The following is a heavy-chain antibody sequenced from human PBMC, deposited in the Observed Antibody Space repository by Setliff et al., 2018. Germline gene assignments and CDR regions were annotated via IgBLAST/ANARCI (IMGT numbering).Heavy chain of an antibody. CDR2: IIPTFGTA. J-gene: IGHJ6*03. CDR1: GGIFSRYV. CDR3: AGGQPLVRKYYYYMDV. Sequence: SVKVSCKASGGIFSRYVISWVRQAPGQGLGWMGGIIPTFGTANYAQKFQGRITITADESTSTAYMELSSLGSEDTAVYYCAGGQPLVRKYYYYMDVWGKGTTVTVSS. D-gene: IGHD6-13*01. V-gene: IGHV1-69*13.